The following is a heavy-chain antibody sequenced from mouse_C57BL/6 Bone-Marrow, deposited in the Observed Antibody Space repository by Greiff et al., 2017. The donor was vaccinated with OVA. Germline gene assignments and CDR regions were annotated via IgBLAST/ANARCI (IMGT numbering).Heavy chain of an antibody. D-gene: IGHD4-1*01. Sequence: QVQLQQPGAELVKPGASVQVSCKASGYTFTSYWMHWVKQRPGQGLAWIGRIPPSDRDTNYNQTFKGKATLTVAKSSNTAYRQFSSLTSEDSAVYYGAMRLGLYYYDYWGQGTTLTVAS. CDR3: AMRLGLYYYDY. J-gene: IGHJ2*01. CDR2: IPPSDRDT. V-gene: IGHV1-74*01. CDR1: GYTFTSYW.